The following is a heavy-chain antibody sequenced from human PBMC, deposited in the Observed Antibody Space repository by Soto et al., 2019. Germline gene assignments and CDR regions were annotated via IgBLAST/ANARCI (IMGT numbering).Heavy chain of an antibody. CDR1: GYTFSMHA. CDR2: INAGNGDT. Sequence: ASVKVSCKTSGYTFSMHAIHWVRQAPGQGLEWMGWINAGNGDTKYSENFQDRVAITRDAYASAAYMEVRSLRSEDTAIYYCARDEGGWNSIEGGFVKFILDYWGQGSVVTVSS. CDR3: ARDEGGWNSIEGGFVKFILDY. V-gene: IGHV1-3*01. D-gene: IGHD1-7*01. J-gene: IGHJ4*02.